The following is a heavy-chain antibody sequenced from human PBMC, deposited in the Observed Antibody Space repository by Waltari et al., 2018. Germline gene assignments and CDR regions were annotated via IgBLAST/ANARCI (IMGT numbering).Heavy chain of an antibody. CDR2: IYTSGST. Sequence: QVQLQESGPGLVKPSQTLSLTCTVSGDSISSGSYYWSWIRQPAGKGLEWIGRIYTSGSTNSNPPLKSRVTISVDTSKNQFSLKLSSVTAADTAVYYCARDQTTAYYYYMDVWGKGTTVTVSS. V-gene: IGHV4-61*02. J-gene: IGHJ6*03. D-gene: IGHD4-4*01. CDR3: ARDQTTAYYYYMDV. CDR1: GDSISSGSYY.